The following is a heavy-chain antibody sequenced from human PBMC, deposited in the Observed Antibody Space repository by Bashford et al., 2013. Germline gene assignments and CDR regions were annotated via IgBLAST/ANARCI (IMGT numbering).Heavy chain of an antibody. CDR1: GYTFASYG. CDR3: ATYYYDSSGYHYAASDI. J-gene: IGHJ3*02. V-gene: IGHV1-18*01. CDR2: ISGYNGNT. Sequence: ASVKVSCKASGYTFASYGISWVRQAPGQGLEWMGWISGYNGNTNYVQKLQGRVTMTTDTSTSTAYMELRSLRADDTAVYYCATYYYDSSGYHYAASDIWGQGTMVTVSS. D-gene: IGHD3-22*01.